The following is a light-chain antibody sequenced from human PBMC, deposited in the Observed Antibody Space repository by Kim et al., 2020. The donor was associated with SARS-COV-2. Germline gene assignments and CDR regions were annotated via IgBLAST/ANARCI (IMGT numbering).Light chain of an antibody. CDR1: SSNIGHDY. V-gene: IGLV1-51*01. J-gene: IGLJ3*02. CDR2: DNN. Sequence: QSVLTQPPSVSAAPGQRVTISCSGSSSNIGHDYVSWYQQFPGTAPKLLIYDNNKRPSGIPDRFSGSKSGTSATLGITGLQTGDEADYYCGTWDSSLSAGVFGGGPKLT. CDR3: GTWDSSLSAGV.